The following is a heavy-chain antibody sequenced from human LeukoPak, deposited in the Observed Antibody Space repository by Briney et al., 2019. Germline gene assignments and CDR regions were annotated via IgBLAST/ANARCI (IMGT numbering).Heavy chain of an antibody. V-gene: IGHV3-21*01. CDR1: GFTFSSYS. CDR3: ARGGAAAAPNWFDP. J-gene: IGHJ5*02. CDR2: ISSSSSYI. D-gene: IGHD6-13*01. Sequence: GGSLRLSCAASGFTFSSYSMNWVRRAPGKGLEWVSSISSSSSYIYYADSVKGRFTISRDNAKNSLYLQMNSLRAEDTAVYYCARGGAAAAPNWFDPWGQGTLVTVSS.